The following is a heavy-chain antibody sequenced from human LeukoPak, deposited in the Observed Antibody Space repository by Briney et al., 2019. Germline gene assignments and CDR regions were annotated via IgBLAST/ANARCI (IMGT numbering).Heavy chain of an antibody. CDR2: FDPEDGET. J-gene: IGHJ3*02. D-gene: IGHD5/OR15-5a*01. V-gene: IGHV1-24*01. Sequence: ASVKVSFMVSGYTHTELSMHWVRQAPGKGLEWMGGFDPEDGETIYAQKFQGRVTMTEDTSTDTAYMELSSLRSEDTAVYYCVTDRLRVAAVGDAFDIWGRAIMVTVSS. CDR3: VTDRLRVAAVGDAFDI. CDR1: GYTHTELS.